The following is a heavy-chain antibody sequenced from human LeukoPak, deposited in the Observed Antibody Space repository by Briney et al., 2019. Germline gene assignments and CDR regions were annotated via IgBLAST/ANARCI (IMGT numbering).Heavy chain of an antibody. D-gene: IGHD3-22*01. V-gene: IGHV3-21*04. CDR2: ISSSSSYI. J-gene: IGHJ4*02. CDR3: AGHWGSSGYYAYYFDR. CDR1: GFTFSSYS. Sequence: GGSLRLSFAASGFTFSSYSMNWVRQAPGKGLEWVSSISSSSSYIYYADSVKGRFTISRDNAKNSLYLQMNSLRAEDTAVYYCAGHWGSSGYYAYYFDRWGQGTLVTVSS.